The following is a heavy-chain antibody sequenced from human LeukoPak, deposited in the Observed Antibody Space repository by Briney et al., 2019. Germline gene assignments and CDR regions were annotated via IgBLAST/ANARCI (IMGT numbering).Heavy chain of an antibody. CDR3: ARDPIAAVRFDY. V-gene: IGHV3-33*01. D-gene: IGHD6-13*01. Sequence: PGGSLRLSCAASGFTFSTYAMHWVRQAPGKGLEWVALIWYDGSNKYYADSVKGRFTISRDNSKNTLYLQMNSLRAEDTAVYYCARDPIAAVRFDYWGQGTLVTVSS. CDR2: IWYDGSNK. CDR1: GFTFSTYA. J-gene: IGHJ4*02.